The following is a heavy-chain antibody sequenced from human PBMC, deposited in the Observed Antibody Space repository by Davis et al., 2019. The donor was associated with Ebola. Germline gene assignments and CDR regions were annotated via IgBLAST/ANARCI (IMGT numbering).Heavy chain of an antibody. CDR3: ARVGTTVTTFDY. V-gene: IGHV1-69*06. J-gene: IGHJ4*02. CDR2: IIPIFGTA. D-gene: IGHD4-17*01. CDR1: GGTFSSYA. Sequence: SVKVSCKASGGTFSSYAISWVRQAPGQGLEWMGGIIPIFGTANYAQKFQGRVTITADKSTSTAYMELSRLRSDDTAVYYCARVGTTVTTFDYWGQGTLVTVSS.